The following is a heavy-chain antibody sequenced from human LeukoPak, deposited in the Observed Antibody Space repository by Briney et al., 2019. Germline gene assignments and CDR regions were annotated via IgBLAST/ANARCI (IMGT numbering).Heavy chain of an antibody. CDR1: GFTFSSYG. CDR3: ARDLLPEFVAEYGMDV. CDR2: IWYDGSNK. Sequence: PGGSLRLSCAASGFTFSSYGMHWVRQAPGKGLEWVAVIWYDGSNKYYADSVKGRFTISRDNSKNTLYLQMNSLRAEDTAVYYCARDLLPEFVAEYGMDVWGQGTTVTVSS. J-gene: IGHJ6*02. D-gene: IGHD1-14*01. V-gene: IGHV3-33*01.